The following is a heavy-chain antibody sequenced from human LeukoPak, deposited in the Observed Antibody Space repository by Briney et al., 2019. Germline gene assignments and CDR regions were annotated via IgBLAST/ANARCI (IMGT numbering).Heavy chain of an antibody. V-gene: IGHV1-18*01. CDR1: GYTFTSYG. D-gene: IGHD6-6*01. Sequence: ASVKVSCKASGYTFTSYGISWVRQAPGQGLEWMGWISAYNGNTNYAQKLQGRVTMTTDTSTSTAYMELRSLRSDDTAVYYCAKVPRAARPGPLDYWGQGTLVTVSS. J-gene: IGHJ4*02. CDR2: ISAYNGNT. CDR3: AKVPRAARPGPLDY.